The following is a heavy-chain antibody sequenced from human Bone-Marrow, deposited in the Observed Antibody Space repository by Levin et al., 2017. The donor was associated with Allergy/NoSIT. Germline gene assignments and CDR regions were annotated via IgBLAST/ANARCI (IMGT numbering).Heavy chain of an antibody. Sequence: GGSLRLSCAASGFTFSSYAMSWVRQAPGKGLEWVSAISGSGGSTYYADSVKGRFTISRDNSKNTLYLQMNSLRAEDTAVYYCAKDTHITMIVVVIKIGYFQHWGQGTLVTVSS. J-gene: IGHJ1*01. CDR2: ISGSGGST. CDR1: GFTFSSYA. CDR3: AKDTHITMIVVVIKIGYFQH. V-gene: IGHV3-23*01. D-gene: IGHD3-22*01.